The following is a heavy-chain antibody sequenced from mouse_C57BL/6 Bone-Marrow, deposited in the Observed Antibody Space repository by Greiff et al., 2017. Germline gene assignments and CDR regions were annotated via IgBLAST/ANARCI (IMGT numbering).Heavy chain of an antibody. CDR2: ISSGGDYT. CDR3: TRGGDYGAFAY. V-gene: IGHV5-9-1*02. Sequence: EVKLMESGEGLVKPGGSLKLSCAASGFTFSSYAMSWVRQTPEKRLEWVAYISSGGDYTYYADTVKGRFTISRDNARNTLYLQMSSLKSEDTAMYYCTRGGDYGAFAYWGQGTLVTVSA. CDR1: GFTFSSYA. J-gene: IGHJ3*01. D-gene: IGHD2-4*01.